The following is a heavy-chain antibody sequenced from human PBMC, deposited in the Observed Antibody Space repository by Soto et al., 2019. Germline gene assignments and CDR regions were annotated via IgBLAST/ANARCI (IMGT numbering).Heavy chain of an antibody. CDR1: GGSFSGYH. CDR3: GRHYGYEVFDY. Sequence: PSETLSLTCAVYGGSFSGYHWSWIRQPPGKGLEWIAEINDNGDTDYNPSLKSRVTISVDTSKNQFSLKLRSVTAADTAVYYCGRHYGYEVFDYWGQGTLVTVSS. D-gene: IGHD3-16*01. J-gene: IGHJ4*02. CDR2: INDNGDT. V-gene: IGHV4-34*01.